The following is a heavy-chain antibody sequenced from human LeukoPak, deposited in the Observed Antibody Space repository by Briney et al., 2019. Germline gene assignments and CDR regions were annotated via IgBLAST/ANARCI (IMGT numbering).Heavy chain of an antibody. D-gene: IGHD6-13*01. CDR2: ISAYSGNT. Sequence: GASVKVSCKASGYTFTSYGISWVRQAPGQGLEWMGWISAYSGNTNYAQKLQGRVTMTTDTSTSTAYMELRSLRSDDTAVYYCARRSAAAGTSSFDYWGQGTLVTVSS. CDR1: GYTFTSYG. CDR3: ARRSAAAGTSSFDY. V-gene: IGHV1-18*01. J-gene: IGHJ4*02.